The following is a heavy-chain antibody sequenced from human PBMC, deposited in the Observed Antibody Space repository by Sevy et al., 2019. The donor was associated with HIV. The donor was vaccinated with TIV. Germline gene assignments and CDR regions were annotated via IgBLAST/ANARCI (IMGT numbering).Heavy chain of an antibody. J-gene: IGHJ4*02. Sequence: GGSLRLSCAASGFTFSSYRMTWVRQAPGKGLEWVSCISSNSAYINDADSVKGRLTISRDNAKNLLYLQMDSLRAEDTAVYYCARAVLEISTWRSDYWGQGTQVTVSS. CDR3: ARAVLEISTWRSDY. CDR2: ISSNSAYI. D-gene: IGHD1-1*01. CDR1: GFTFSSYR. V-gene: IGHV3-21*01.